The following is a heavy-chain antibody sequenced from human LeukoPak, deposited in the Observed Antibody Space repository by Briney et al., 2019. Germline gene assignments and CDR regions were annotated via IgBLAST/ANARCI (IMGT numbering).Heavy chain of an antibody. V-gene: IGHV1-69*06. D-gene: IGHD1-7*01. CDR2: IIPIFGTA. Sequence: ASVKVSCKASGGTFSSYAISWVRQAPGQGLEWMGGIIPIFGTANYAQKFQGRVTITADKSTSTAYMELSSLRSEDTAVYYCARDDGYNWNYGRFDYWGQGTLVTVSS. J-gene: IGHJ4*02. CDR1: GGTFSSYA. CDR3: ARDDGYNWNYGRFDY.